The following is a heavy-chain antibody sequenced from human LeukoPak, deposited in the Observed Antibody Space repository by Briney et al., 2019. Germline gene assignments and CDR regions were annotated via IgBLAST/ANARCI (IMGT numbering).Heavy chain of an antibody. CDR2: IYTSGST. Sequence: SETLSLTCTVSGASISSSPYSWSWIRQPAGKGLEWIGRIYTSGSTNYNPSLKSRVTMSVDTSKNQFSLKLSSVTAADTAVYYCARESVAAAGTFYYYYYMDVWGKGTTVTISS. V-gene: IGHV4-61*02. CDR3: ARESVAAAGTFYYYYYMDV. J-gene: IGHJ6*03. D-gene: IGHD6-13*01. CDR1: GASISSSPYS.